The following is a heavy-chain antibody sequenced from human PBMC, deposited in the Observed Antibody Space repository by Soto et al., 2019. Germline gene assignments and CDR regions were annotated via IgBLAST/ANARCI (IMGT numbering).Heavy chain of an antibody. D-gene: IGHD1-26*01. CDR3: PGEGGVGATTGWD. CDR1: GGTFSSYA. CDR2: IIPIFGTA. Sequence: QVQLVQSGAEVKRPGSSVKVSCKASGGTFSSYAISWVRQAPGQGLEWMGGIIPIFGTANYAQKFQGRVTITADISTSTAYMERGSLRSGDTAVYYCPGEGGVGATTGWDWGQGTLVTVSS. J-gene: IGHJ4*02. V-gene: IGHV1-69*06.